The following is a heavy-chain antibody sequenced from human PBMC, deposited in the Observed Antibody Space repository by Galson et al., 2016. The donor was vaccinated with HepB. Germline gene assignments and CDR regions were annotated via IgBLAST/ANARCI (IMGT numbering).Heavy chain of an antibody. CDR3: ARTISATAGID. CDR1: GFTFSSYA. CDR2: ISFDGSNK. Sequence: SLRLSCAASGFTFSSYAMHWVRQAPGKGLEWVAVISFDGSNKYYADSVKGRFTISRDNAKKSLYLQMNSLRAEDTAVYYCARTISATAGIDWGQGTLVTVSS. J-gene: IGHJ4*02. V-gene: IGHV3-30-3*01. D-gene: IGHD6-13*01.